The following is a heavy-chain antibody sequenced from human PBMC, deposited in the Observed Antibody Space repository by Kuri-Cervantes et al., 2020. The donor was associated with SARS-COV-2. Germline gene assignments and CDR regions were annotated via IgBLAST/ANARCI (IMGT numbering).Heavy chain of an antibody. CDR3: ARGRSPGY. V-gene: IGHV4-34*01. Sequence: GSLRLSCAVYGGSFSGYYWSWIRQPPGKGLEWIGEINHSGSTNYNPSLKSRVTISVDISKNQFSLKLSSVTAADTAAYYCARGRSPGYWGQGTLVTVSS. J-gene: IGHJ4*02. CDR2: INHSGST. CDR1: GGSFSGYY.